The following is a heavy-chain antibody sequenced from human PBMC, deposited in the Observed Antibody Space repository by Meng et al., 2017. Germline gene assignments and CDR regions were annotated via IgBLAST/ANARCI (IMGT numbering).Heavy chain of an antibody. V-gene: IGHV7-4-1*02. CDR2: INTKTGKP. CDR1: GYTFSTNV. Sequence: QVELVQSGFGLKEPGASVKVSCKASGYTFSTNVMNWVRQAPGQGLEWMGWINTKTGKPTYAQGFTGRLAFSLDTSASTAFLQINSLKAEDTAVYYCARAHSSGWYSFFDYWGQGTLVTVSS. D-gene: IGHD6-19*01. J-gene: IGHJ4*02. CDR3: ARAHSSGWYSFFDY.